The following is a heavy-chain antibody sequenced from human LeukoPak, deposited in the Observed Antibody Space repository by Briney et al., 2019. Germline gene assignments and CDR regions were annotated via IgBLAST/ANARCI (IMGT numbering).Heavy chain of an antibody. Sequence: GRSLRLSCAASGFTFDDYAMHWVRIAPGKGLERVSGISWNSGSIGYADSVKGRLTISRDNAKNSLYLQMNSLRAEDMALYYCARARGTVAGTALFWYFDYWGRGTLVTVS. CDR2: ISWNSGSI. V-gene: IGHV3-9*03. CDR3: ARARGTVAGTALFWYFDY. J-gene: IGHJ4*02. CDR1: GFTFDDYA. D-gene: IGHD6-19*01.